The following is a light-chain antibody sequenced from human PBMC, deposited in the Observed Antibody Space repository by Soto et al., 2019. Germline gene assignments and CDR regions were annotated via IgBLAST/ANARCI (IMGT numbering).Light chain of an antibody. CDR2: AAY. Sequence: DIQMTQSPSSVSASVGDRVTLTCRASQDIGNLLAWYQQTPGKAPQILIYAAYTLQSGVQARFSGSGSGTEFTLTISNLQPEDFATYYCQQLDTFPLTFGGGTKVDIK. CDR3: QQLDTFPLT. CDR1: QDIGNL. V-gene: IGKV1-12*01. J-gene: IGKJ4*01.